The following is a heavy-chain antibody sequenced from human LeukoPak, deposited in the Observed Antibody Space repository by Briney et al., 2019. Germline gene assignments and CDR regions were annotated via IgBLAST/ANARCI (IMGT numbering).Heavy chain of an antibody. V-gene: IGHV3-21*01. D-gene: IGHD2-21*02. CDR1: GFTFSSYS. CDR3: ARDLYCGGDCYPYYFDY. CDR2: ISSSSSYI. Sequence: GGSLRLSCAASGFTFSSYSMNWVRQAPEKGLEWVSSISSSSSYIYYADSVKGRFTISRDNAKNSLYLQMNSLRAEDTAVYYCARDLYCGGDCYPYYFDYWGQGTLVTVSS. J-gene: IGHJ4*02.